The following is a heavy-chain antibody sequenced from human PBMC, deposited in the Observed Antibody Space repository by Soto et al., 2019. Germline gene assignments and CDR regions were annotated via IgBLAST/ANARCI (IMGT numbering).Heavy chain of an antibody. D-gene: IGHD2-15*01. CDR3: ARGLGGTGEKVDYCSGASCSYGPSPSGWCDP. V-gene: IGHV1-8*01. Sequence: QVQLVQSGAEVKKPGASVKVSCKASGYTCTSYDINWVRQATGQGLEWMGWMNPNSGNTGYAQKIQGRVTMTRNTSISTAYMELSSLRSEETAVYYGARGLGGTGEKVDYCSGASCSYGPSPSGWCDPWGQGTLVTVSS. J-gene: IGHJ5*02. CDR2: MNPNSGNT. CDR1: GYTCTSYD.